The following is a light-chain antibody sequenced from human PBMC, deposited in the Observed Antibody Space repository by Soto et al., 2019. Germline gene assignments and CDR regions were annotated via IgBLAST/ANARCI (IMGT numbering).Light chain of an antibody. Sequence: EIVLTQSPATLSLSPGERATLSCRASQSVSSYLAWYQQKPGQAPRLLIYDASNRATGIPARFGGSGSGKDYKPANSSLETEAVAVYYGQQRNNWPVTFGPGTKVDIK. CDR2: DAS. V-gene: IGKV3-11*01. J-gene: IGKJ3*01. CDR3: QQRNNWPVT. CDR1: QSVSSY.